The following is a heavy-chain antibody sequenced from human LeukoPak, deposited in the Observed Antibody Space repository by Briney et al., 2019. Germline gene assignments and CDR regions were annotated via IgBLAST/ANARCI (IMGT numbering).Heavy chain of an antibody. CDR1: AGSISTIRYY. CDR2: ISYSGST. V-gene: IGHV4-39*07. Sequence: SETLSLTCTVSAGSISTIRYYWGWIRQSPGKGLEWIGTISYSGSTYYNPSLKSRVTVPIDRSKSQFYLKLSSVTAADTAVYFCARDAGSAVVAPTEYFQHWGRGTLVTVSS. J-gene: IGHJ1*01. CDR3: ARDAGSAVVAPTEYFQH. D-gene: IGHD5-12*01.